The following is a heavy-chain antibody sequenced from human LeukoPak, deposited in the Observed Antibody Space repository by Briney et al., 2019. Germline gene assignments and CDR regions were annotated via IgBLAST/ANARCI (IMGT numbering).Heavy chain of an antibody. D-gene: IGHD3-10*01. Sequence: GGSLRLSCAASGITFNEHYMNWVRQAPGKGLEWVSYISSSGRTIDYADSVKGRFTISRDNAKKSLYLQMNSLRTEDTAVYYCARTKSENAYGQHHGLDNWGQGILVTVSS. V-gene: IGHV3-11*01. J-gene: IGHJ4*02. CDR1: GITFNEHY. CDR2: ISSSGRTI. CDR3: ARTKSENAYGQHHGLDN.